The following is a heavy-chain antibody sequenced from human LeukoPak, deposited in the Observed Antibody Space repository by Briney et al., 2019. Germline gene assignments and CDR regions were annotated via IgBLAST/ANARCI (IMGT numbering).Heavy chain of an antibody. CDR1: GGSISSYY. CDR3: ARVSKVPDSSTVYFDY. D-gene: IGHD6-13*01. Sequence: TSETLSLTCTVSGGSISSYYWSWIRQPPGKGLEWIGYIYYSGSTNYNPSLKSRVTISVDTSKNQFSLKLSSVTAADTAVYYCARVSKVPDSSTVYFDYWGQGTLVTVSS. CDR2: IYYSGST. V-gene: IGHV4-59*01. J-gene: IGHJ4*02.